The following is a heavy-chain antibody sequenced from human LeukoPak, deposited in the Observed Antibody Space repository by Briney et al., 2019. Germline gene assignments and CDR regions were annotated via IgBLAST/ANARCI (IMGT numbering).Heavy chain of an antibody. CDR1: GGSISSSNYF. J-gene: IGHJ5*02. V-gene: IGHV4-39*01. D-gene: IGHD2-15*01. CDR2: IYYSGST. CDR3: ASRDCSGGSRYSDWFDP. Sequence: SETLSLTCTVSGGSISSSNYFWGWIRQPPGRGLEWIGSIYYSGSTYYNPSLKSRVTISVDTSKNQFSLKLSSVTAADTAVYYCASRDCSGGSRYSDWFDPWGQGTLVTVSS.